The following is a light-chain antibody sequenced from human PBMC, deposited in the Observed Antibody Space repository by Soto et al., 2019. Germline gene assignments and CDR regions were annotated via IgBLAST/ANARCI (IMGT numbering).Light chain of an antibody. CDR2: GAS. Sequence: IQLTQSPSSLSASVGDRVTISCRASQGIANFLAWYQQKPGKAPKLLIYGASTLQSGVPSRFSGSGSGTDFTLTISSLQPDDFATYYCQQYNSFPIPFGPGTKVDIK. CDR3: QQYNSFPIP. CDR1: QGIANF. V-gene: IGKV1-9*01. J-gene: IGKJ3*01.